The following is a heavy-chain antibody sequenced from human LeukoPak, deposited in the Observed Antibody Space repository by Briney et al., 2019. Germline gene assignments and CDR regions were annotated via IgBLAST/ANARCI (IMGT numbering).Heavy chain of an antibody. Sequence: GASVKVSCKASGYTFTSYDINWVRQATGQELEWMGWMNPNSGNTGYAQKFQGRVTMTRNTSISTAYMELSSLRSEDTAVYYCARGRKEGFLEWLLFKYYFDYWGQGTLVTVSS. CDR2: MNPNSGNT. CDR3: ARGRKEGFLEWLLFKYYFDY. J-gene: IGHJ4*02. V-gene: IGHV1-8*01. CDR1: GYTFTSYD. D-gene: IGHD3-3*01.